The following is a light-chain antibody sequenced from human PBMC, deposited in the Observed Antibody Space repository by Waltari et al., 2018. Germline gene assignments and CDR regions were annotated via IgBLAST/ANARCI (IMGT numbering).Light chain of an antibody. V-gene: IGKV3-15*01. Sequence: DTVVTQSPDTLSVSPGERVTLSCRDSQSVGSDLAWYQQKPGQAPRLLIYGASTRATGIPARFSGSGSGTEFTLTISSLQSEDLGVYYCQQYNQWPPITFGPGTKVEVK. CDR1: QSVGSD. CDR3: QQYNQWPPIT. CDR2: GAS. J-gene: IGKJ3*01.